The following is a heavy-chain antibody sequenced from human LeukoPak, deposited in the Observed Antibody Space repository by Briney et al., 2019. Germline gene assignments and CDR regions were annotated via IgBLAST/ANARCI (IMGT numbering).Heavy chain of an antibody. CDR1: GFTFSSYS. D-gene: IGHD3-22*01. J-gene: IGHJ4*02. Sequence: NTGGSLRLSCAASGFTFSSYSMNWVRQAPGKGLEWVSSISSSSSYIYYADSVKGRFTISRDNAKNSLYLQMNSLRAEDTAVYYCARRYDSSGYYYRWVDYWGQGTLVTVSS. V-gene: IGHV3-21*01. CDR2: ISSSSSYI. CDR3: ARRYDSSGYYYRWVDY.